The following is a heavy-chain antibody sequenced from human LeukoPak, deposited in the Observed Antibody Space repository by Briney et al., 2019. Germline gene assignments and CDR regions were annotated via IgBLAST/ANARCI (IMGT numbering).Heavy chain of an antibody. CDR1: GLTFSSFW. J-gene: IGHJ3*02. Sequence: PGGSLRLSCAVSGLTFSSFWMSWVRQAPGKGLEWVAVISYDGSNKYYADSLKGRFTISRDNSKNTLYLQMNSLRAEDTAVYYCARWAEDTSGYYYSGYGAFDIWGQGTMVTVSS. V-gene: IGHV3-30*03. D-gene: IGHD3-22*01. CDR3: ARWAEDTSGYYYSGYGAFDI. CDR2: ISYDGSNK.